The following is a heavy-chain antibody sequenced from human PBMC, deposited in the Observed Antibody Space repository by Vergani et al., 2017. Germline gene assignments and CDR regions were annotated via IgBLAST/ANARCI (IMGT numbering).Heavy chain of an antibody. CDR1: EYSFGNYW. Sequence: EVELGQSGPEMRKPGESLKISCKGSEYSFGNYWIGWVRQMPGKGLEWMGIIYPADSDTRYSPSFQGQVTISAAKSISTAFLQWDSLKASDTALYYCARHTTYTDSWGQGTLVTVSS. V-gene: IGHV5-51*01. J-gene: IGHJ4*02. D-gene: IGHD1-1*01. CDR2: IYPADSDT. CDR3: ARHTTYTDS.